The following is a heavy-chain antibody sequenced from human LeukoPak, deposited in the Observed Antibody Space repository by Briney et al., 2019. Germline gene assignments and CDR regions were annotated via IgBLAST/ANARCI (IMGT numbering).Heavy chain of an antibody. CDR1: GYTFTSYA. D-gene: IGHD6-13*01. V-gene: IGHV1-3*01. J-gene: IGHJ2*01. CDR2: INAGNGNT. Sequence: ASVKVSCKASGYTFTSYAMHWVRQAPGQRLEWMGWINAGNGNTKYSQKFQGRVTITRDTSASTAYMELSSLRSEDTAVYYCARDSQYSSSWYYPRYFDPWGRGTLVTVSS. CDR3: ARDSQYSSSWYYPRYFDP.